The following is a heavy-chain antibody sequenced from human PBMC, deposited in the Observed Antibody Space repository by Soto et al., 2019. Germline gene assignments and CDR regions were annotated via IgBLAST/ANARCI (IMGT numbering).Heavy chain of an antibody. CDR1: GYIFTSYY. V-gene: IGHV1-46*03. CDR2: INPFDGSR. J-gene: IGHJ4*02. Sequence: GASVKVSCKAPGYIFTSYYIHWVRQAPGQGLEWMGWINPFDGSRMFAQSFQGRVTMTRDTSTSTVYMEVSSLRSEDTAVYYCSRVDPGETSPFDHWGQGTLVTVSS. CDR3: SRVDPGETSPFDH. D-gene: IGHD3-10*01.